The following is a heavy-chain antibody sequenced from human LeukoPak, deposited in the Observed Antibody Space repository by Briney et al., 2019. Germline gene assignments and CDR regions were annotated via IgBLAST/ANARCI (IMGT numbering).Heavy chain of an antibody. D-gene: IGHD6-6*01. Sequence: GASVKVSCKASGGTFSSYAISWVRQAPGQGLEWMGGIIPILGTANYAQKFQGRVTITADESTSTAYMELSSLRSEDTAVYYCARYSSSGSWLDYGMDVWGQGTTVTVSS. CDR2: IIPILGTA. CDR1: GGTFSSYA. CDR3: ARYSSSGSWLDYGMDV. V-gene: IGHV1-69*13. J-gene: IGHJ6*02.